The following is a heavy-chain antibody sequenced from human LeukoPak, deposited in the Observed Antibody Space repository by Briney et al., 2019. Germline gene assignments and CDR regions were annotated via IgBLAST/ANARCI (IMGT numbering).Heavy chain of an antibody. V-gene: IGHV3-23*01. CDR3: AKGRYSGSYYNWFDP. D-gene: IGHD1-26*01. CDR2: ISGSGGST. J-gene: IGHJ5*02. CDR1: GFTFSSYA. Sequence: GGSLRLSCAASGFTFSSYAMSWVRQAPGKGLEWVSAISGSGGSTYYADSVKGRFTISRDTSKNTLYLQMNSLSAEDTAVYYCAKGRYSGSYYNWFDPWGQGTLVTVSS.